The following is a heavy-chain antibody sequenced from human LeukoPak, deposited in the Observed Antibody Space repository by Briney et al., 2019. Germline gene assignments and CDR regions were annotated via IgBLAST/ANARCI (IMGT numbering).Heavy chain of an antibody. CDR2: IWYDGSNK. D-gene: IGHD6-13*01. Sequence: GGSLRLSCAASGFTFSSYGMHWVRQAPGKGLGWVAVIWYDGSNKYYADSVKGRLTISRDNSKNTLYLQMNSLRAEDTAVYYCAVVSAANFDYWGQGTLVTVSS. CDR3: AVVSAANFDY. J-gene: IGHJ4*02. V-gene: IGHV3-33*01. CDR1: GFTFSSYG.